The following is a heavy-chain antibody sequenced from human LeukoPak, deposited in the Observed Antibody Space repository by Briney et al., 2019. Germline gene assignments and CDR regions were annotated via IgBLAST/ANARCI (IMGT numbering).Heavy chain of an antibody. CDR3: AKVSTFYYYGSGSYNWFDP. D-gene: IGHD3-10*01. CDR2: IRYDGSNK. Sequence: TGGSLRLSCAASGFTFSSYGMHWVRQAPGKGLEWVAFIRYDGSNKYYADSVEGRFTISRDNSKNTLYLQMNSLRAEDTAVYYCAKVSTFYYYGSGSYNWFDPWGQGTLVTVSS. CDR1: GFTFSSYG. J-gene: IGHJ5*02. V-gene: IGHV3-30*02.